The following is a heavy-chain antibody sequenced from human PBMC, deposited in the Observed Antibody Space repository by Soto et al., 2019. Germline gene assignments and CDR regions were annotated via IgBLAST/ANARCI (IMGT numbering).Heavy chain of an antibody. CDR3: ARDSIYSRGLGY. CDR2: IIPIFGTA. CDR1: GGTFSSYA. D-gene: IGHD6-13*01. V-gene: IGHV1-69*13. J-gene: IGHJ4*02. Sequence: VASVKVSCKASGGTFSSYAISWVRQAPGQGLEWMGGIIPIFGTANYAQKFQGRVTITADESTSTAYMELSSLRPEDTAVYYCARDSIYSRGLGYWGQGTLVTVSS.